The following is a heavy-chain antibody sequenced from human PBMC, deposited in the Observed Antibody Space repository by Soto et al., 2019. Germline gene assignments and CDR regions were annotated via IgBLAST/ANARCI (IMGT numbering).Heavy chain of an antibody. V-gene: IGHV3-48*02. J-gene: IGHJ4*02. Sequence: PGGSLRLSCAASGFTFSSYSMNWVRQAPGKGLEWVSYISSSSSTIYYADSVKGRFTISRDNAKNSLYLQMNSLRDEDTAVYYCARGYVDTAMGTYFDYWGQGTLVTVS. CDR2: ISSSSSTI. D-gene: IGHD5-18*01. CDR3: ARGYVDTAMGTYFDY. CDR1: GFTFSSYS.